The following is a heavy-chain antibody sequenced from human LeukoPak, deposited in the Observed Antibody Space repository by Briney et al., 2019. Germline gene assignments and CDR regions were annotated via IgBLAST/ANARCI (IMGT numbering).Heavy chain of an antibody. J-gene: IGHJ4*02. CDR2: ISAYNGNT. V-gene: IGHV1-18*01. Sequence: GASVKVSCKASGYTFTSYGISWVRQAPGQGLEWMGWISAYNGNTNYAQRLQGRVTMTTDTSTSTAYMELRSLRSDDTAVHYCAGAAVAGFTVEDYWGQGTLVTVSS. CDR3: AGAAVAGFTVEDY. D-gene: IGHD6-19*01. CDR1: GYTFTSYG.